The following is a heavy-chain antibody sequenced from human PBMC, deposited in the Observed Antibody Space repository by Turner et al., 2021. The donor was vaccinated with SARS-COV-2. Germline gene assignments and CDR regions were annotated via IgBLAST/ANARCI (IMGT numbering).Heavy chain of an antibody. CDR3: TTGVPAYGDCVDYYYDGMDV. D-gene: IGHD2-21*01. CDR2: IRSKTYGGTT. CDR1: GFIFIHSG. Sequence: EVQLVESGGGLVEAGGSLRLSRAASGFIFIHSGMTWVRQAPGKGVEGVGRIRSKTYGGTTDYAAPVKGRFTISRDDSKNTLYLQMNSLKTEDTAVYYCTTGVPAYGDCVDYYYDGMDVWGQGTTVTVSS. J-gene: IGHJ6*02. V-gene: IGHV3-15*01.